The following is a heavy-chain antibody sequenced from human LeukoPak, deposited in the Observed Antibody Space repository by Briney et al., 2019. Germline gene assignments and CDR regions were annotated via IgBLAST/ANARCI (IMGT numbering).Heavy chain of an antibody. D-gene: IGHD2-21*01. V-gene: IGHV1-24*01. J-gene: IGHJ4*02. Sequence: ASVKVSCKVSGYSLTALSMHWVRQAPGKGLEWMGGFDPEVGKTMYAEKLDGRLTVTDDTSTDTAYMQLSSLRLEDAAVYYCATDMVGYCGDVTCYSEAYWGQGTLVTVSS. CDR3: ATDMVGYCGDVTCYSEAY. CDR2: FDPEVGKT. CDR1: GYSLTALS.